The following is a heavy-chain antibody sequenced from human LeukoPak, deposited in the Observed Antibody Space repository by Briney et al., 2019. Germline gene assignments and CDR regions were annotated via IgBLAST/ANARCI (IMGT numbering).Heavy chain of an antibody. Sequence: GGSLRLSCVASGFALSSYSMNWVRQAPGKGLEWVSSISNSSSYIYYADSAKGRFTISRDNAKNSLYLQMNSLRAEDTAVYYCAKDDTATHYYFDYWGQGTLVTVSS. CDR3: AKDDTATHYYFDY. CDR1: GFALSSYS. CDR2: ISNSSSYI. D-gene: IGHD2-15*01. J-gene: IGHJ4*02. V-gene: IGHV3-21*04.